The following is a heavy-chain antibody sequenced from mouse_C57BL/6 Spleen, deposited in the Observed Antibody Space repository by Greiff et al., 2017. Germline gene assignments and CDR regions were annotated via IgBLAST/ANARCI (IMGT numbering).Heavy chain of an antibody. CDR1: GYTFTSYW. J-gene: IGHJ1*03. V-gene: IGHV1-64*01. Sequence: QVQLQQPGAELVKPGASVKLSCKASGYTFTSYWMPWVKQRPGQGLEWIGMIHPNSGSTNYNEKFKSKATLTVDKSSSTAYMQLSSLTSEDSAVYYCATTVVAPHWYFDVWGTGTTVTVSS. CDR3: ATTVVAPHWYFDV. CDR2: IHPNSGST. D-gene: IGHD1-1*01.